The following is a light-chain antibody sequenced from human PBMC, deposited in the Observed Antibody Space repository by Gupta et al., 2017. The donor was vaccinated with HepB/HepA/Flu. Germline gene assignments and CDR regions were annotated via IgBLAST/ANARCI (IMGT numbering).Light chain of an antibody. J-gene: IGKJ2*04. Sequence: EIVLTQSPGTLSLSPGERATLSCRASQSVSSNYLAWYQQKPGQAPRLLIYGASSRATGIPDRFSGSGSGTDFTLTISRLDPEDFAVYYCQQYGSSPCSFGQGTKLEIK. CDR2: GAS. CDR1: QSVSSNY. CDR3: QQYGSSPCS. V-gene: IGKV3-20*01.